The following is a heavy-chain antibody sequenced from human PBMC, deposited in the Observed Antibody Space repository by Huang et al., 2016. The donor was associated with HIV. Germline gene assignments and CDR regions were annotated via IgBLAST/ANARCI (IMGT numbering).Heavy chain of an antibody. CDR1: EYTLTELS. CDR3: ATGFDVFFDF. Sequence: QVQLVQSRAEVKKPGASVTVSCKVSEYTLTELSIHWVRQPPGKGREGMGGFDPEIGETIYSQQFQGRVTMTEDTSTETAFMELSGLRPEDTAVYYCATGFDVFFDFWGQGTLVTVSS. J-gene: IGHJ4*02. V-gene: IGHV1-24*01. D-gene: IGHD3-9*01. CDR2: FDPEIGET.